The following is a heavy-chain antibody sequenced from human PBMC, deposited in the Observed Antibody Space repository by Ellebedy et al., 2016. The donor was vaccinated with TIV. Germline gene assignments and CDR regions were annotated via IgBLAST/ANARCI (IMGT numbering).Heavy chain of an antibody. CDR2: ISPYNGNT. V-gene: IGHV1-18*01. D-gene: IGHD3-3*01. CDR1: GYTFTNYG. Sequence: ASVKVSCKASGYTFTNYGISWVRQAPGQGLEWMGWISPYNGNTNYAQKPPGRVTMTTDTSTSTAYMELRSLRSDDTSVYYCARARTIFGVFISGYFDYWGQGTLVTVSS. CDR3: ARARTIFGVFISGYFDY. J-gene: IGHJ4*02.